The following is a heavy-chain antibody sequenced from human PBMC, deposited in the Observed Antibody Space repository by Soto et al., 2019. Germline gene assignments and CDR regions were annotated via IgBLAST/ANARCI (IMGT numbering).Heavy chain of an antibody. CDR3: ASVSTLGKDSGVDV. CDR2: INYSGRT. D-gene: IGHD3-3*02. CDR1: SGSISSSDYY. J-gene: IGHJ6*02. V-gene: IGHV4-30-4*01. Sequence: QVQLQESGPGLVKPSQTLSLTCSVSSGSISSSDYYWRLIRQPQGKGLEWIGYINYSGRTYYKPSLKSRVSLSIDTSKNHFSLRLTSVTVEDTAVYFCASVSTLGKDSGVDVWGQGTTVTVSS.